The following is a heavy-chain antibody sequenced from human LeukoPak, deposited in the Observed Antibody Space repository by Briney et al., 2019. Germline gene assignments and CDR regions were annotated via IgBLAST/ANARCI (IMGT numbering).Heavy chain of an antibody. CDR3: ARFSTRGRHFDY. CDR2: IIPNSGGT. CDR1: GYTFTDYY. D-gene: IGHD1-1*01. V-gene: IGHV1-2*02. Sequence: ASVKVSCKASGYTFTDYYMYWVRQAPGQGLEWMGWIIPNSGGTNYAQRFQGRVTMTRDTSITTAYMELSRLRSDDTAVYYCARFSTRGRHFDYWGQGTLVTVSS. J-gene: IGHJ4*02.